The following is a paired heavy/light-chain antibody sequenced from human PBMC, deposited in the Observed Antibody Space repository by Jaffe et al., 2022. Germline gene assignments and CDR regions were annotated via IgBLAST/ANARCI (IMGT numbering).Light chain of an antibody. J-gene: IGKJ4*01. CDR3: QQYDNWPPLT. CDR1: QSVNDN. Sequence: EIELTQSPTTLSVSPGERATLSCRASQSVNDNLAWYQQKPGQAPRLLIYDAVIRATGIPARFSGSGSGTDFTLIISSLQSEDSAVYYCQQYDNWPPLTFGGGTKVEIK. CDR2: DAV. V-gene: IGKV3-15*01.
Heavy chain of an antibody. D-gene: IGHD4-17*01. CDR3: ARDPRFGELDY. CDR1: GFTFTDFE. CDR2: ISGRGETQ. V-gene: IGHV3-48*03. J-gene: IGHJ4*02. Sequence: EVHLEQSGGGLVQPGGSLRLSCAASGFTFTDFEMNWVRQTPGKGLEWLAYISGRGETQYYADSVKGRFTIVRDNSNSSLYLQMHSLTVEDTAVYYCARDPRFGELDYWGQGALVTVSS.